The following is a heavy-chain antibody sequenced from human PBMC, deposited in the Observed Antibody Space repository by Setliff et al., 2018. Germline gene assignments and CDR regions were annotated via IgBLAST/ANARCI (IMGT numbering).Heavy chain of an antibody. Sequence: SETLSLTCTVSGGSVSSGSYYWSWIRQPPGKGLEWIGYIYYSGSTNYNPSLKSRVTISVDTSKNQFSLKLSSVTAADTAVYYCARGETSSGWYVYYYYYMDVWGKGTTVTVSS. J-gene: IGHJ6*03. CDR1: GGSVSSGSYY. V-gene: IGHV4-61*01. CDR2: IYYSGST. D-gene: IGHD6-19*01. CDR3: ARGETSSGWYVYYYYYMDV.